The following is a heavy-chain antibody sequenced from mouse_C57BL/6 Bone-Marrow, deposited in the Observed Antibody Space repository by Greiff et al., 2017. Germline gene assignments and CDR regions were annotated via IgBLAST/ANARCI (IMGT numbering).Heavy chain of an antibody. D-gene: IGHD2-3*01. CDR2: IRNKANGYTT. V-gene: IGHV7-3*01. J-gene: IGHJ4*01. CDR3: ARYPYESYLYYAMDY. Sequence: EVQLVESGGGLVQPGGSLSLSCAASGFTFTDYYMSWVRQPPGKALEWLGFIRNKANGYTTEYSASVKGRFTISRDNSQSILYLQMNALRAEDSATYYCARYPYESYLYYAMDYWGQGTSVTVSS. CDR1: GFTFTDYY.